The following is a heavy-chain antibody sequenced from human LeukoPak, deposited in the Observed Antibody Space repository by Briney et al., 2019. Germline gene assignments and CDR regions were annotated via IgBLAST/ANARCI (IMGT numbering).Heavy chain of an antibody. V-gene: IGHV3-66*01. D-gene: IGHD5-18*01. CDR3: AGNVDTAMAYYYYGMDV. CDR1: GFTVSSNY. Sequence: GGSLRLSCAASGFTVSSNYMSWVRQAPGKGLEWVSVIYSGGSTYYADSVKGRFTISRDNSKNTLYLQLNSLRAEDTAVYYCAGNVDTAMAYYYYGMDVWGQGTTVTVSS. J-gene: IGHJ6*02. CDR2: IYSGGST.